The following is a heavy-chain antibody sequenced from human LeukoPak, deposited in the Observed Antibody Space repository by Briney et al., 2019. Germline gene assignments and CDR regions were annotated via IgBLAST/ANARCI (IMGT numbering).Heavy chain of an antibody. CDR1: GGSISSYY. D-gene: IGHD3-3*01. J-gene: IGHJ4*02. CDR3: ARVRYDFWSGYYHFDY. CDR2: IYYSGST. Sequence: SETLSLTCTVSGGSISSYYWSWIRQPPGKGLEWIRYIYYSGSTNYNPSLKSRVTISVDTSKNQFSLKLSSVTAADTAVYYCARVRYDFWSGYYHFDYWGQGTLVTVSS. V-gene: IGHV4-59*01.